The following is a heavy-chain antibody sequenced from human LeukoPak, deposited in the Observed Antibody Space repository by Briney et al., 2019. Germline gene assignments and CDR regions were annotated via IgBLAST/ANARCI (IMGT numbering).Heavy chain of an antibody. CDR1: GGSISSYF. CDR2: IYYDGNT. Sequence: SETLSLTCTVSGGSISSYFWNWIRQPPGKGLEWIGSIYYDGNTNYNPSLKSRVTISLDTPKNQFSLKLTSVTAADTAVYYCARDGGYGSGSALWGQGTLITVSS. V-gene: IGHV4-59*01. CDR3: ARDGGYGSGSAL. J-gene: IGHJ4*02. D-gene: IGHD3-10*01.